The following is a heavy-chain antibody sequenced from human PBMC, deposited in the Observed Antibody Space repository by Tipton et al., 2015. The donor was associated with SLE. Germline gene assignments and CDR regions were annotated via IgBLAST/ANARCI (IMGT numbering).Heavy chain of an antibody. CDR3: ARDQGNGWYEMTGDY. CDR2: INYSGNT. J-gene: IGHJ4*02. CDR1: GGSIRSSTSY. D-gene: IGHD6-19*01. V-gene: IGHV4-39*07. Sequence: TLSLTCTVSGGSIRSSTSYWVWIRQPPGKGLEWIGRINYSGNTYYDPSLKSRVTISVDTSKNQFSLKLTSVTAADTAMYYCARDQGNGWYEMTGDYWGQGRLVTVSS.